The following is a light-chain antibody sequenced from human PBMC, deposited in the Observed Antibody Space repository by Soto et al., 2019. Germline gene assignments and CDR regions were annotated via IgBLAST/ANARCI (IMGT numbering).Light chain of an antibody. Sequence: EIVLTQSPGTLSLSPGERATLSCRASQSVSSSYLAWYQQKTGQAPRLLIYGASSRATGIPARFSGSGSGTDFTLTINSLEPDDFAVYYCQQRDSWPITFGQGTRLEIK. J-gene: IGKJ5*01. CDR1: QSVSSSY. CDR3: QQRDSWPIT. CDR2: GAS. V-gene: IGKV3D-20*02.